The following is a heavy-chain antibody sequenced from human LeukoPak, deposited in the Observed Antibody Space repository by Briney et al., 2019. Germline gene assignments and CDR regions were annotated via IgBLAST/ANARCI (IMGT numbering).Heavy chain of an antibody. Sequence: PSETLSLTCAVYGGSFSGYYWSWIRQPPGKGLEWIGEINHSGSTNYNPSLKSRVTISVDTSKNQFSLKLSSVTAADTAVYYCARGKVDCDYVWGSYRPNYFDYWGQGTLVTVSS. CDR2: INHSGST. CDR1: GGSFSGYY. V-gene: IGHV4-34*01. J-gene: IGHJ4*02. D-gene: IGHD3-16*02. CDR3: ARGKVDCDYVWGSYRPNYFDY.